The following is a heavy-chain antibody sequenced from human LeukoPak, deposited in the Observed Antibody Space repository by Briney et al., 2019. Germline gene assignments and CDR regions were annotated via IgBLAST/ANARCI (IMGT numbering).Heavy chain of an antibody. J-gene: IGHJ6*02. Sequence: PGGSLRLSCAASGFTFSSYGMHWVRQAPGKGLEWVAVISYDGSNKYYADSVKGRFTISRDNSKNTLYLQMNSLRAEDTAVYYCAKDLYSSSWHDPYYYYGMDVWGQGTTVTVSS. CDR3: AKDLYSSSWHDPYYYYGMDV. CDR1: GFTFSSYG. V-gene: IGHV3-30*18. CDR2: ISYDGSNK. D-gene: IGHD6-13*01.